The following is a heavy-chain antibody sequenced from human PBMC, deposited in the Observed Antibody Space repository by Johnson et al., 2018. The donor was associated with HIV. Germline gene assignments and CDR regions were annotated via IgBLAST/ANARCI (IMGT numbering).Heavy chain of an antibody. J-gene: IGHJ3*02. V-gene: IGHV3-7*01. CDR1: GFTLSTYW. CDR2: IKQDGSEK. Sequence: VQLVESGGGLVQPGGSLRLSCAASGFTLSTYWMSWVRQAPGKGLAWVANIKQDGSEKYCVESVKGRFTISRENAKNSLYLQMNSLRAGDTAVYYCARGSSYYYDSSGSDAFDIWGQGTMVTVSS. CDR3: ARGSSYYYDSSGSDAFDI. D-gene: IGHD3-22*01.